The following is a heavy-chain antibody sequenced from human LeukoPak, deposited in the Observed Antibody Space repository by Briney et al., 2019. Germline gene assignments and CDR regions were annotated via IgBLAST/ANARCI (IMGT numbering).Heavy chain of an antibody. CDR1: GGTFSSYA. CDR2: IIPIFGTA. J-gene: IGHJ5*02. V-gene: IGHV1-69*01. CDR3: ARALGPTYYGSGSYYPNWFDP. Sequence: SVKVSCKASGGTFSSYAISWVRQAPGQGLEWMGGIIPIFGTANYAQKFQGRVTITADESTSTAYMELSSLRSEDTAVYYCARALGPTYYGSGSYYPNWFDPWGQGTLVTVSS. D-gene: IGHD3-10*01.